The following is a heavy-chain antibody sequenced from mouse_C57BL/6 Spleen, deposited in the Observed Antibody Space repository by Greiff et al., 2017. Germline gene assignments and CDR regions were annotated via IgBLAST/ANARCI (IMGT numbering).Heavy chain of an antibody. CDR1: GYTFTDYN. CDR2: INPNNGGT. J-gene: IGHJ2*01. CDR3: ARVYYDLPYYFDY. V-gene: IGHV1-18*01. D-gene: IGHD2-4*01. Sequence: VQLQQSGPELVKPGASVKIPCKASGYTFTDYNMDWVKQSHGKSLEWIGDINPNNGGTIYNQKFKGKATLTVDKSSSTAYMELRSLTSEDTAVYYCARVYYDLPYYFDYWGQGTTLTVSS.